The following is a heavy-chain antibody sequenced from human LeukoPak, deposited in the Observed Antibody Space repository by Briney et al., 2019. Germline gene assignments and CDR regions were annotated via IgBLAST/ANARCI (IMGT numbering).Heavy chain of an antibody. CDR2: MNPNSGNT. CDR3: AREMTDDAFDI. Sequence: ASVKVSCKASGYTFTSYDINWVRQATGQGLEWMGWMNPNSGNTGYAQKFQGRVTITRNTSISTAYMELSSLRSEDTAVYYCAREMTDDAFDIWGQGTMVTVSS. CDR1: GYTFTSYD. V-gene: IGHV1-8*03. J-gene: IGHJ3*02.